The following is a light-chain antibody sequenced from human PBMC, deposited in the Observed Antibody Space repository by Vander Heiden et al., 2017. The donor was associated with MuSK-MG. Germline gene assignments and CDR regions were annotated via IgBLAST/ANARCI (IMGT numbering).Light chain of an antibody. Sequence: DLVMTQSPDSLAVSLGERATIKCKSSQNLCYSGNNKNYLSWYQQQPGQPPTLLIFWASTRDSGVPARLRGSGSGTDFFLTISSLQAEDVAVYYCQQYWSSPPLTFGPGTKVDLK. V-gene: IGKV4-1*01. J-gene: IGKJ3*01. CDR3: QQYWSSPPLT. CDR2: WAS. CDR1: QNLCYSGNNKNY.